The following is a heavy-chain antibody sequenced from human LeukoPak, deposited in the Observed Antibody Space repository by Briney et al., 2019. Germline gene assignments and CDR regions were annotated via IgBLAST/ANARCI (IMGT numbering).Heavy chain of an antibody. CDR2: ISSSGTTI. J-gene: IGHJ4*02. CDR3: ARPDGDYYYGSGSYFHY. D-gene: IGHD3-10*01. V-gene: IGHV3-48*03. CDR1: GFTFSSYE. Sequence: GGSLRLSCAASGFTFSSYEMNWVRQAPGKGLEWVSYISSSGTTIYYADSVKGRFTISRDSAKNSLYLQMNSLRAEDTAVYYCARPDGDYYYGSGSYFHYWGQGTLVTVSS.